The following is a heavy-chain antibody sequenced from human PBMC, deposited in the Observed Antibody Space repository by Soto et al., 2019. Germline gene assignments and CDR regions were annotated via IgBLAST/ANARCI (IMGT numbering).Heavy chain of an antibody. D-gene: IGHD3-10*01. Sequence: GASVKVSCKASGYTFTSYDINWVRQATGQGLEWMGWMNPNSGNTGYAQKFQGRVTMTRNTSISTAYMELSSLRSEDTAVYYCARKGYYYGSGRHYWFDPWGQGTLVTVSS. CDR3: ARKGYYYGSGRHYWFDP. CDR1: GYTFTSYD. V-gene: IGHV1-8*01. CDR2: MNPNSGNT. J-gene: IGHJ5*02.